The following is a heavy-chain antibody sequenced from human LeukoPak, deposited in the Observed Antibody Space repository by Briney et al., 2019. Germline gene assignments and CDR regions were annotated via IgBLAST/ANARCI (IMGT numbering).Heavy chain of an antibody. CDR3: ARVDSWYSFDH. Sequence: SETLSLTCAVSGGSISTRNWWSWVRQPPGKGLEWIGQIYDSESTNYNPSLKSQVAMSIDKSKNQFSLKLRSVTAADTAVYYCARVDSWYSFDHWGQGTVVTVSS. CDR2: IYDSEST. J-gene: IGHJ4*02. V-gene: IGHV4-4*02. CDR1: GGSISTRNW. D-gene: IGHD6-13*01.